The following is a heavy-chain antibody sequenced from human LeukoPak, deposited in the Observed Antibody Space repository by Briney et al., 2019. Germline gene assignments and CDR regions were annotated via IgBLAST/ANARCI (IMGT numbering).Heavy chain of an antibody. CDR2: INPNSGGT. V-gene: IGHV1-2*02. D-gene: IGHD2-15*01. Sequence: KPGASVKVSCKASGYTFTGYYMHWVRQAPGQGLEWMGWINPNSGGTNYAQKFQGRVTMTRDTSISTAYMELSRLRSDDTAVYYCARVSIVVVVGAGRAFDIWGQGTMVTVSS. CDR1: GYTFTGYY. J-gene: IGHJ3*02. CDR3: ARVSIVVVVGAGRAFDI.